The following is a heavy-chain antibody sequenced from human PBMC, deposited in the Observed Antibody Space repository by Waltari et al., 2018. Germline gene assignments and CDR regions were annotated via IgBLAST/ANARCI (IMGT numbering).Heavy chain of an antibody. CDR2: IYSGVST. V-gene: IGHV3-53*02. J-gene: IGHJ4*02. D-gene: IGHD3-16*01. CDR3: ARDYVPTDY. CDR1: GFTVSSNY. Sequence: EVQLVETGGGLIQPGGSLRLSCAASGFTVSSNYMSWVRQAPGKGWELVSVIYSGVSTYYADSVKGRFTISRDNSKNTLYLQMNSLRAEDTAVYYCARDYVPTDYWGQGTLVTVSS.